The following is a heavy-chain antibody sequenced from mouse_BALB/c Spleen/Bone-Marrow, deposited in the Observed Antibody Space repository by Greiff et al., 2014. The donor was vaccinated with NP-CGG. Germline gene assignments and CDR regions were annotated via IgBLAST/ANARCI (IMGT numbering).Heavy chain of an antibody. Sequence: EVKLVESGAELVKPVASVKLSCTASGFNIKDTYMHWVKQRPEQGLEWIGRIDPANGNTKYDPKFQGKATITADTSSNTAYLQLSSLTSEDTAVYYCASYRYAWYFDVWGAGTTVTVSS. CDR3: ASYRYAWYFDV. CDR2: IDPANGNT. CDR1: GFNIKDTY. D-gene: IGHD2-14*01. V-gene: IGHV14-3*02. J-gene: IGHJ1*01.